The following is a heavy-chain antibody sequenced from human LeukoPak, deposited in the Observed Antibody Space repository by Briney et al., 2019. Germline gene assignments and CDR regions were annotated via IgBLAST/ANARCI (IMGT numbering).Heavy chain of an antibody. CDR1: GRSISSYY. J-gene: IGHJ4*02. V-gene: IGHV4-4*07. Sequence: PSETLSLTCTVSGRSISSYYWSWIRQPAGKGLEWIGCIYASGGANYNPSLKSRVTMSVDTSKNQLSLKVSSVTAADTAVYYCAREFSSVASAGTDYWGQGTLVTVSS. CDR3: AREFSSVASAGTDY. CDR2: IYASGGA. D-gene: IGHD6-13*01.